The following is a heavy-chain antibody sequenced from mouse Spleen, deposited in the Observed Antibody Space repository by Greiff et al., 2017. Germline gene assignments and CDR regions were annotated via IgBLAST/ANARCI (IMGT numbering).Heavy chain of an antibody. V-gene: IGHV14-2*01. D-gene: IGHD4-1*01. CDR3: SRTGLGRGFAY. CDR1: GFNIKDYY. CDR2: IDPEDGET. J-gene: IGHJ3*01. Sequence: VQLQQSGAELVKPGASVKLSCTASGFNIKDYYMHWVKQRPEQGLEWIGRIDPEDGETKYDPKFPGKASITADTSSNTAYMQLSSLTYEDSAVYYFSRTGLGRGFAYWGQGTLVTVSA.